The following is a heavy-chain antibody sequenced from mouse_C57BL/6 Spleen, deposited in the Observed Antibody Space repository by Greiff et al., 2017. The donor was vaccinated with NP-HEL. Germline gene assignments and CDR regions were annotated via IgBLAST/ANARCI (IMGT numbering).Heavy chain of an antibody. Sequence: QVQLQQSGAELARPGASVKLSCKASGYTFTSYGISWVKQRTGQGLEWIGEIYPRSGNTYYNEKFKGKATLTADKSSSTAYMELRSLTSEDAAVYFCAREGYDGYYPYAMDYWGQGTSVTVSS. D-gene: IGHD2-3*01. CDR2: IYPRSGNT. J-gene: IGHJ4*01. V-gene: IGHV1-81*01. CDR3: AREGYDGYYPYAMDY. CDR1: GYTFTSYG.